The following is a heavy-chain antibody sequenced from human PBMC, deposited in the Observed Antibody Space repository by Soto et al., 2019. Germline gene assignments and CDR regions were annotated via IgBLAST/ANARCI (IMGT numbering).Heavy chain of an antibody. CDR3: TTLGHFYDSSPLDV. CDR1: GFTFSNAW. V-gene: IGHV3-15*07. J-gene: IGHJ6*02. D-gene: IGHD3-22*01. CDR2: VKSKSDGGTT. Sequence: PGGSLRLSCAASGFTFSNAWMNWVRQAPGKGLEWVGRVKSKSDGGTTDYAAPVKDRFTISRDDSKNTLYLQMNNLKTEDTAVYYCTTLGHFYDSSPLDVWGQGTTVTVS.